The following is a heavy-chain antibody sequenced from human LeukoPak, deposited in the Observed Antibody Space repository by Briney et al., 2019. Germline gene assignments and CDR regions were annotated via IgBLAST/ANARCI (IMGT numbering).Heavy chain of an antibody. J-gene: IGHJ5*02. V-gene: IGHV3-23*01. D-gene: IGHD2-15*01. CDR1: GFTFSSYG. CDR2: ISGSGGST. CDR3: AKGDCSGGRCYPLPSWFDP. Sequence: GGSLRLSCAASGFTFSSYGMSGVRQAPGKGGEWGSAISGSGGSTYYADSVKGRFTISRDNAKNTLDLQMNSRRAEDTAVYYGAKGDCSGGRCYPLPSWFDPWGQGTLVTVSS.